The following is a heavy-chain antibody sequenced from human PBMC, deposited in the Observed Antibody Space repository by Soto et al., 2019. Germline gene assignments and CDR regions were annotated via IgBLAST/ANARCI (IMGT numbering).Heavy chain of an antibody. V-gene: IGHV3-30-3*01. CDR2: ISYDGSNK. J-gene: IGHJ4*02. CDR1: GFTFSSYA. D-gene: IGHD6-13*01. CDR3: ARDPLGQQQLAPYYFDY. Sequence: QVQLVESGGGVVQPGRSLRLSCAASGFTFSSYAMHWVRQAPGKRLEWVAVISYDGSNKYYADSVKGRFTISRDNSKNTMYLQMNSLRAEDTAVYYCARDPLGQQQLAPYYFDYWGQGTLVTVSS.